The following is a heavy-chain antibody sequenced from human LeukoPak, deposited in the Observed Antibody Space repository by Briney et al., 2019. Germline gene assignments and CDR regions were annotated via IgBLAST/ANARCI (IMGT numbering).Heavy chain of an antibody. CDR3: ARRVVTVGPKYYYYMDV. CDR1: GGSISRSSYY. V-gene: IGHV4-39*07. J-gene: IGHJ6*03. D-gene: IGHD2-2*01. CDR2: INHSGST. Sequence: SETLSLTCTVSGGSISRSSYYWSWIRQPPGKGLEWIGEINHSGSTNYNPSLKSRVTISVDTSKNQFSLKLSSVTAADTAVYYCARRVVTVGPKYYYYMDVWGKGTTVTVSS.